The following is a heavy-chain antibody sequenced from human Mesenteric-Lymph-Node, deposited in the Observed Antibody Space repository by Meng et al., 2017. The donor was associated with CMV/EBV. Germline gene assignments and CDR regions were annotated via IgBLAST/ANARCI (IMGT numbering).Heavy chain of an antibody. CDR2: INWNGGST. D-gene: IGHD1-26*01. CDR3: ARGPVVGATMGGGNYYGMDV. CDR1: GFTFDDYG. V-gene: IGHV3-20*04. Sequence: GGSLRLSCAASGFTFDDYGMSWVRQAPGKGLEWVSGINWNGGSTGYADSVKGRFTISRDNAKNSLYLQMNSLRAEDTALYYCARGPVVGATMGGGNYYGMDVWGQGTTVTVSS. J-gene: IGHJ6*02.